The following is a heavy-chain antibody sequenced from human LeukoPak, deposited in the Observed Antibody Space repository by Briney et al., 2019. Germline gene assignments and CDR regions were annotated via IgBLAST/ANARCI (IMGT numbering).Heavy chain of an antibody. CDR2: FDPEDGET. D-gene: IGHD7-27*01. CDR1: GYTLTELS. Sequence: ASVRVSCKVSGYTLTELSMHWVRQAPGKGLEWMGGFDPEDGETIYAQKFQGRVTMTEDTSTDTAYMELSSLRSEDTAVCYCATDGLGRRWFDPWGQGTLVTVSS. CDR3: ATDGLGRRWFDP. J-gene: IGHJ5*02. V-gene: IGHV1-24*01.